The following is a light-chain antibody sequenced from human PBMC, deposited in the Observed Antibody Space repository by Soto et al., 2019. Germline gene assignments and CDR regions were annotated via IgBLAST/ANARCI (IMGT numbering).Light chain of an antibody. CDR2: DAF. CDR3: QHYGSSPPLT. Sequence: EIVLTQSPATLSLSPGERATLSCRASQSVSNYLAWYQEKPGQAPRLLIYDAFNRATGIPARFSGSGSGTDFTLTITRLEPEDFAVYYCQHYGSSPPLTFGGGTKVEIK. V-gene: IGKV3-20*01. J-gene: IGKJ4*01. CDR1: QSVSNY.